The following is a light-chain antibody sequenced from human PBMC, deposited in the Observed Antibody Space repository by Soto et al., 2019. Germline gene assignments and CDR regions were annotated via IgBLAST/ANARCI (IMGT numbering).Light chain of an antibody. Sequence: EIVFSQSPGTLSLSPGERATLSCRASQSVTSGYLAWYQQKPGQAPRVLIYGASTRANGIPDRFSGSGSGTDFTLTISRLEPEDFALYFCHQRSNWPPWTFGQGTKVDIK. CDR3: HQRSNWPPWT. CDR2: GAS. V-gene: IGKV3D-20*02. CDR1: QSVTSGY. J-gene: IGKJ1*01.